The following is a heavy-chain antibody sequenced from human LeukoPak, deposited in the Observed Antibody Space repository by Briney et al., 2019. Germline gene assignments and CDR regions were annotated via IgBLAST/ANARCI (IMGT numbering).Heavy chain of an antibody. CDR2: ISSSSSTI. V-gene: IGHV3-48*01. D-gene: IGHD6-13*01. Sequence: GGPLRLSCAASGFTFSSYSMNWVRQAPGKGLEWVSYISSSSSTIYYADSVKGRFTISRDNAKNSLYLQMNSLRAEDTAVYYCARDLVAAAGTCDYWGQGTLVTVSS. CDR3: ARDLVAAAGTCDY. J-gene: IGHJ4*02. CDR1: GFTFSSYS.